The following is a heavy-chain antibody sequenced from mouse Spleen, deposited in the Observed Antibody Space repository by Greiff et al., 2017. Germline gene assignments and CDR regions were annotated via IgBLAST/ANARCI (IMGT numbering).Heavy chain of an antibody. J-gene: IGHJ3*01. D-gene: IGHD2-1*01. V-gene: IGHV1-26*01. CDR3: ARRYGNYVAWFAY. CDR2: INPNNGGT. Sequence: VQLQQSGPELVKPGASVKISCKASGYTFTDYYMNWVKQSHGKSLEWIGDINPNNGGTSYNQKFKGKATLTVDKSSSTAYMELRSLTSEDSAVYYCARRYGNYVAWFAYWGQGTLVTVSA. CDR1: GYTFTDYY.